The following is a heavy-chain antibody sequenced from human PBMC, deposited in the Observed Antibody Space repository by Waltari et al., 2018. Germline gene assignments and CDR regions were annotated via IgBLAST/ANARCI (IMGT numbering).Heavy chain of an antibody. J-gene: IGHJ4*02. CDR1: GGSFSGYY. Sequence: QVQLQQWGAGLLKPSETLSLTCAVYGGSFSGYYLSWIRQPPGKGLEWIGEINHSGSTNYNPSLKSRVTISVDTSKNQFSLKLSSVTAADTAVYYCARGLRIAAAGYFDYWGQGTLVTVSS. CDR2: INHSGST. V-gene: IGHV4-34*01. CDR3: ARGLRIAAAGYFDY. D-gene: IGHD6-13*01.